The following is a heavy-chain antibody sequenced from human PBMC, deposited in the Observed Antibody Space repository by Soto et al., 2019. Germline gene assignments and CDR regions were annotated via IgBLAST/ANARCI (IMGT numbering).Heavy chain of an antibody. Sequence: SETLSLTCTVSDGSISSYYWSWIRQPPGKGLEWIGYIYYSGSTNYNPSLKSRVTISVDTSKNQFSLKLSSVTAADTAVYYCARLVVHDSSGYYYFDYWGQGTLVTVS. D-gene: IGHD3-22*01. CDR1: DGSISSYY. CDR3: ARLVVHDSSGYYYFDY. J-gene: IGHJ4*02. CDR2: IYYSGST. V-gene: IGHV4-59*01.